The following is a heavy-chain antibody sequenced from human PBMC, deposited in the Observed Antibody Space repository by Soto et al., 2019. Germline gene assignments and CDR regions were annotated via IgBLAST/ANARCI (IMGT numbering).Heavy chain of an antibody. D-gene: IGHD1-20*01. CDR2: ISASGASA. CDR1: GFTFSSYA. V-gene: IGHV3-23*01. Sequence: GSLRLSCAASGFTFSSYAMSWVRQAPGKRLEWVSAISASGASAYYVASVKGRFTISRDNSKSTTYLQMNSLRAEDTAAYYCAKDSITGRIDKATYALDVSGQGATVTVSS. J-gene: IGHJ6*02. CDR3: AKDSITGRIDKATYALDV.